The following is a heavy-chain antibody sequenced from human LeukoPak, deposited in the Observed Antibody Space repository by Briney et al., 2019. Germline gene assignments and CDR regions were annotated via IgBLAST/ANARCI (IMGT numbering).Heavy chain of an antibody. CDR3: ASRSGFRY. CDR2: ISSSSSDR. D-gene: IGHD3-3*01. Sequence: PGGSLRLSCAASGFTFSSYSMNWVRQAPGKGLEWVSSISSSSSDRYYADSVKGRFTISRDNAKNSPYLQMNSLRAEATAVYYCASRSGFRYWGQGTLVTVSS. V-gene: IGHV3-21*01. J-gene: IGHJ4*02. CDR1: GFTFSSYS.